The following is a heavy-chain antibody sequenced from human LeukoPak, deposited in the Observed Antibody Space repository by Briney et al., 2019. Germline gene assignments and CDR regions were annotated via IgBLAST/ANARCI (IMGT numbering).Heavy chain of an antibody. CDR1: GYTFTSYY. CDR2: INPSGGST. J-gene: IGHJ1*01. CDR3: ARPWYDSSGYYPVEYFQH. Sequence: ASVKVSCKASGYTFTSYYMHWVRQAPGQGLEWMGIINPSGGSTSYAQKFQGRVTMTRDTSTSTVYMELSSRRSEDTAVYYCARPWYDSSGYYPVEYFQHWGQGTLVTVSS. V-gene: IGHV1-46*01. D-gene: IGHD3-22*01.